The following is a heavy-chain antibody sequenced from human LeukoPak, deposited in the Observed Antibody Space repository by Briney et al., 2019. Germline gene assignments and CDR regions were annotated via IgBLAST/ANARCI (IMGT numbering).Heavy chain of an antibody. D-gene: IGHD5-18*01. CDR1: GFTFSSYG. CDR2: IRYDGSNK. V-gene: IGHV3-30*02. CDR3: ASGYSYGYSYYYYMDV. Sequence: GSLRLSCAASGFTFSSYGMHWVRQAPGKGLEWVAFIRYDGSNKYYADSVKGRFTISRDNSKNTLYLQMNSLRAEDTAVYYCASGYSYGYSYYYYMDVWGKGTTVTVSS. J-gene: IGHJ6*03.